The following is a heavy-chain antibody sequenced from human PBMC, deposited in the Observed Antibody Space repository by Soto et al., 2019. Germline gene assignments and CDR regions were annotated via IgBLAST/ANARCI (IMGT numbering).Heavy chain of an antibody. CDR2: ISYSGSNT. CDR3: AKRFTLFGEVKLSPDFDS. CDR1: GFTFSSHA. D-gene: IGHD3-3*01. Sequence: EVQLLESGGGLVQPEGSLRLSCAASGFTFSSHAMSWVRQAPGKGLEWVSAISYSGSNTYYTDSVKGRFTISRDNSKNTLYLHMNSLRVEDTAIYYCAKRFTLFGEVKLSPDFDSWGQGTLVTVSS. J-gene: IGHJ4*02. V-gene: IGHV3-23*01.